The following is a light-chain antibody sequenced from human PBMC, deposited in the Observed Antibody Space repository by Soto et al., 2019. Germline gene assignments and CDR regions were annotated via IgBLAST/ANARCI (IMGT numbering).Light chain of an antibody. J-gene: IGKJ2*01. V-gene: IGKV3-11*01. CDR2: DAS. Sequence: EIVLTQSPATLSLSPGERATLSCRASQSISSYLAWYQQKPGQAPRLLIYDASNRATGIPARFSGSGSGTDFTLTISSLEPEDLAVYYCQQRSNWPPLYTFGQGTKLEIK. CDR1: QSISSY. CDR3: QQRSNWPPLYT.